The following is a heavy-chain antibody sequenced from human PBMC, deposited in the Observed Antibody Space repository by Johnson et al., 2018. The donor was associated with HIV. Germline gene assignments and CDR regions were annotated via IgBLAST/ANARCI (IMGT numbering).Heavy chain of an antibody. D-gene: IGHD3-16*01. Sequence: VQLVESGGGLVQPGRSLRLSCAASGFTFDDYAMHWVRQAPGKGLEWVSGISWNSGSIGYADSVKGRFTISRDNAKNSMYLQMNSLGAEDTALYYCAKGSGGEAYAFDIWGQGTMVTVSS. CDR2: ISWNSGSI. CDR1: GFTFDDYA. CDR3: AKGSGGEAYAFDI. J-gene: IGHJ3*02. V-gene: IGHV3-9*01.